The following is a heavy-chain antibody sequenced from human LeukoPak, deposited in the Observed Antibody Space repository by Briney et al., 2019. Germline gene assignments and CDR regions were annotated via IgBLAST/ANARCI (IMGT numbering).Heavy chain of an antibody. CDR2: IRTTGDT. Sequence: PGGSLRLSCAVSGFTFNYYGMHWVRQAPGKRLEWVSAIRTTGDTHYPDSVKGRFAMSREDAKNSVHLQMNTLRAGDTAVYYRARGVSYYYDNSGHPGWYFDLWGRGTLVTVSS. CDR1: GFTFNYYG. V-gene: IGHV3-13*01. D-gene: IGHD3-22*01. CDR3: ARGVSYYYDNSGHPGWYFDL. J-gene: IGHJ2*01.